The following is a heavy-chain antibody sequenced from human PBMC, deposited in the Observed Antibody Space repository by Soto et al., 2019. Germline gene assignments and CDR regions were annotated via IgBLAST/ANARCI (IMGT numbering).Heavy chain of an antibody. CDR2: ISAYNANA. CDR3: ARENSYFDY. V-gene: IGHV1-18*01. Sequence: QIPLLQSGAEVKKPGASVKVTCKASGYTFRNFGISWVRQAPGQGLEWMGWISAYNANANYAQKLQGRLTMTADTAMSTAYMELRSLRSYDTAVYYCARENSYFDYWGQGTLVTVSS. CDR1: GYTFRNFG. J-gene: IGHJ4*02.